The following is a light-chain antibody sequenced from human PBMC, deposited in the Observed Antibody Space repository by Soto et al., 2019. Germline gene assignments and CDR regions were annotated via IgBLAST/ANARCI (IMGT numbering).Light chain of an antibody. J-gene: IGKJ3*01. CDR3: QQYNNWPLT. CDR2: GAS. V-gene: IGKV3-15*01. CDR1: QSVSSN. Sequence: EIVMTQSPATLSVSPGERATLSCRASQSVSSNLAWYQQKPGQAPRLLIYGASTRATGIPARFSGSGSGTEFTLTISSLQYEDFALYYCQQYNNWPLTFGPGTKVDIK.